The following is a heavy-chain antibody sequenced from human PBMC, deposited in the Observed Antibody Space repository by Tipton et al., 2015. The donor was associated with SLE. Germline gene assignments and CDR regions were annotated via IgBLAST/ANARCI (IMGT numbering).Heavy chain of an antibody. D-gene: IGHD6-19*01. Sequence: TLSLTCTVSGGSISSSSYYWGWIRQPPGKGLEWIGSISYSGSTYYNPSLKSRVTISVDTSKNQFSLKLSSVTAADTAVYYCARHWDPHSSGWANWFDPWGQGTLVTVSS. CDR3: ARHWDPHSSGWANWFDP. CDR1: GGSISSSSYY. V-gene: IGHV4-39*01. J-gene: IGHJ5*02. CDR2: ISYSGST.